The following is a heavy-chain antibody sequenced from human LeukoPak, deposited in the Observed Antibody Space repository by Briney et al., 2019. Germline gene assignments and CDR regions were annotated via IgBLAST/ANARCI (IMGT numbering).Heavy chain of an antibody. V-gene: IGHV4-39*07. J-gene: IGHJ5*02. Sequence: PSETLSLTCTVSGGSISSSSYYWGWIRQPPGRGLEWIGSIYYSGSTYYNSSLKSRVTISVDTSKNQFSLKLSSVTAADTAVYYCARDRAPGSVNWFDPWGQGTLVTVSS. CDR1: GGSISSSSYY. CDR3: ARDRAPGSVNWFDP. D-gene: IGHD3-10*01. CDR2: IYYSGST.